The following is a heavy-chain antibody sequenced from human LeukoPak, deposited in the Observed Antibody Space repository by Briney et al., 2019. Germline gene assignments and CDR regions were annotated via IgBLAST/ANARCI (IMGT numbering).Heavy chain of an antibody. J-gene: IGHJ4*02. D-gene: IGHD1-26*01. Sequence: ASVKVSCKASGYTFTSYGISWVRQAPGQGVEWMGWISAYNRNTNYAQKVQGRVTMTIETSTSTAYMELRGLRSDDTAVYYCTSPRSGTYDFDYWGQGTLVTVSS. CDR3: TSPRSGTYDFDY. CDR2: ISAYNRNT. V-gene: IGHV1-18*01. CDR1: GYTFTSYG.